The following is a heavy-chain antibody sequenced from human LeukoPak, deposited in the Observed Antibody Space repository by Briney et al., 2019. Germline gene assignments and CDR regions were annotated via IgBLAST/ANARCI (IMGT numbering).Heavy chain of an antibody. CDR3: AKDTGISPRNYYFDY. CDR1: GFTFSSYT. J-gene: IGHJ4*02. D-gene: IGHD1-7*01. CDR2: IRDSGGNK. Sequence: GGSLRLSCIASGFTFSSYTMSWVRQAPGKGLEWVSAIRDSGGNKFYADSVRGRFTISRDNSKNTLYLQMNSLRAEDTAVYYCAKDTGISPRNYYFDYWGQGTLVTVSS. V-gene: IGHV3-23*01.